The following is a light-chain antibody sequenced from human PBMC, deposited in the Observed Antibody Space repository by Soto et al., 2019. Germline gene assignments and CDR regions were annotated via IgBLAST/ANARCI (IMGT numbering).Light chain of an antibody. J-gene: IGLJ3*02. V-gene: IGLV1-47*02. CDR2: NYN. CDR1: SSNIGSNY. Sequence: QSVVTQPPSASGTPGQTVTISCSGSSSNIGSNYVYWYQQLPGTAPKLLIYNYNLRPSGVVDRFSGSRSGTSASLAISGLRCEDEADYYCAPWDDGLTGPVFGGGTQLTVL. CDR3: APWDDGLTGPV.